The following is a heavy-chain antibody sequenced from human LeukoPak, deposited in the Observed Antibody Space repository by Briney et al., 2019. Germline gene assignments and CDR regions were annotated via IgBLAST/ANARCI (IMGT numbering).Heavy chain of an antibody. CDR3: ARYSYCGGDCYDAFDI. Sequence: PSETLSLTCTVSGGSISSGGYYWSWIRQPPGKGLEWIGYIYYSGSTYYNPSLKSRVTISVDTSKNQFSLKLSSVTAADTAVYYCARYSYCGGDCYDAFDIWGQGTMVTVSS. CDR2: IYYSGST. V-gene: IGHV4-30-4*01. D-gene: IGHD2-21*02. J-gene: IGHJ3*02. CDR1: GGSISSGGYY.